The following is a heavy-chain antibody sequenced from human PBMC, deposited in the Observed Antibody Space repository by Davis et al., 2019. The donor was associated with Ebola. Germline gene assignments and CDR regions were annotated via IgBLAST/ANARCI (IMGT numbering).Heavy chain of an antibody. CDR1: SGSVTSNAYS. V-gene: IGHV4-61*08. CDR2: IYNRGTT. CDR3: AALFSGSYLAYVDV. Sequence: MPSETLSLTCTVASGSVTSNAYSWNWIRQSPEKGLAWIGFIYNRGTTNYNPSLNSRVTISKDTSRNQFSLELRSVTAADTAVYYCAALFSGSYLAYVDVWGKGTTVTVS. J-gene: IGHJ6*03. D-gene: IGHD1-26*01.